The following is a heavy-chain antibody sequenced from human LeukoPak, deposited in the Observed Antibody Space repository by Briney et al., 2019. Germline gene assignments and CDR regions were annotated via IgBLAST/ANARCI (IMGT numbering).Heavy chain of an antibody. D-gene: IGHD5-24*01. J-gene: IGHJ4*02. Sequence: PSETLSLTCTVSGGSISSYYWTWIRQPAGKGLEWLGRIYASGTSNYNPSLKRQVTIPADTSKNQFSLRLSAVTAADTAVYYCARGLDRYGTFAYWGQATLVTVSS. CDR1: GGSISSYY. CDR2: IYASGTS. V-gene: IGHV4-4*07. CDR3: ARGLDRYGTFAY.